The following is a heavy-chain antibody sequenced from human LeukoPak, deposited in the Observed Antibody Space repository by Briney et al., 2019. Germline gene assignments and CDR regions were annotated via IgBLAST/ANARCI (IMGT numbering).Heavy chain of an antibody. D-gene: IGHD3-16*01. CDR3: ARGAVWGFPFDS. CDR1: GGSFSGYY. CDR2: INHSGST. Sequence: PSETLSLTCAVYGGSFSGYYWSWIRQPPGKGLEWIGEINHSGSTNYNPSLKSRVTISVDTSKNQFSLKLSSVTAADTAVYYCARGAVWGFPFDSWGQGTLVTVSS. J-gene: IGHJ4*02. V-gene: IGHV4-34*01.